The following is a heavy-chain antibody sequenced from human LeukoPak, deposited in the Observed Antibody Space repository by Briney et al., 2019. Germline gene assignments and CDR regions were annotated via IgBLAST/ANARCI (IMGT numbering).Heavy chain of an antibody. J-gene: IGHJ4*02. CDR1: GFTFRNYW. D-gene: IGHD6-13*01. V-gene: IGHV3-7*01. Sequence: GGSLRLSCEVSGFTFRNYWMTWVRQAPGRGLEWVANIKPDGSEKNYVDSVKGRFTISRDDAKNSLFLQMNSLRPEDTAVYFCARNDVAAAGDYWGQGTLVTVPS. CDR3: ARNDVAAAGDY. CDR2: IKPDGSEK.